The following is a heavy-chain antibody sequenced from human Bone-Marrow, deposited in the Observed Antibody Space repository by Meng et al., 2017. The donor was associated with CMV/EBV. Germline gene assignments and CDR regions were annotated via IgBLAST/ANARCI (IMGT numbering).Heavy chain of an antibody. CDR2: LYAGDSDP. V-gene: IGHV5-51*01. D-gene: IGHD2-8*01. CDR3: ARGYCASDNCPPKA. CDR1: GYSFASYW. J-gene: IGHJ5*02. Sequence: GGSLRLSCKASGYSFASYWIGWVRQIPGKGLEWMAVLYAGDSDPIYSPSFQGQVTISVDKSITTAYLQWSSLRPSDSAIYFCARGYCASDNCPPKAWGQGTLVTVSS.